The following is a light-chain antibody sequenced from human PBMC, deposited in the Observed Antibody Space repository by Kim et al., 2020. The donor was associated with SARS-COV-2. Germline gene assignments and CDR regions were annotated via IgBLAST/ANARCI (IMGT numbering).Light chain of an antibody. CDR1: SSDDGGYNY. CDR3: CSYAGSYTHVV. V-gene: IGLV2-11*01. Sequence: QSALTQPHSVSGSPGQSVTISCTGTSSDDGGYNYVSWYQQHPGKAPKLMIYDVSKRPSGVPDRFSGSKSGNTASLTISGLQAEDEADYYCCSYAGSYTHVVFGGGTKLTVL. CDR2: DVS. J-gene: IGLJ2*01.